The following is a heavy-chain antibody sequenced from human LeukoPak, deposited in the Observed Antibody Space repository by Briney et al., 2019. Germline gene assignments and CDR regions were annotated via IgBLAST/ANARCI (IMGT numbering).Heavy chain of an antibody. J-gene: IGHJ4*02. CDR2: ISSSSSYI. CDR3: ARDWFHAIDY. Sequence: GGSLRLSCGASGFTFSSYGLNWVRQAPGKGLEWVSSISSSSSYIYYADSVKGRFTISRDNAKNSLYLQMNSLRAEDTAVYYCARDWFHAIDYWGQGTLVTVSS. V-gene: IGHV3-21*01. CDR1: GFTFSSYG. D-gene: IGHD2/OR15-2a*01.